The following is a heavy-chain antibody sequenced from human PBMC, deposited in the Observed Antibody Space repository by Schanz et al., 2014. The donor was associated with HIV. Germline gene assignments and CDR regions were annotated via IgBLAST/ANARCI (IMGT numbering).Heavy chain of an antibody. CDR3: ANEEVPNDY. V-gene: IGHV3-74*01. Sequence: EEQLVESGGDLVQPGGSLRLSCAASGFTFSTSWMHWVRQAPGKGLGWVSGISWSGKNRGYASSVRGRFTISRVNSKNTLYLQMNSLRVEDTAVYYCANEEVPNDYWGQGTLVTVSS. CDR1: GFTFSTSW. CDR2: ISWSGKNR. J-gene: IGHJ4*02.